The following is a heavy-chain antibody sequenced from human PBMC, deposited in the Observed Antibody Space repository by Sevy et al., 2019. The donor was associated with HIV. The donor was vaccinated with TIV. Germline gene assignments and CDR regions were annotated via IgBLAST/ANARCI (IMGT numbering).Heavy chain of an antibody. V-gene: IGHV3-21*01. Sequence: GGSLRLSCAASGFTFSSYSMNWVRQAPGEGLGWVSSISSSSSYIYYADSVKGRFTISRENAKNSLYLQMNSLRAEDTAVYYCARVGHYGGNAFDYWGQGTLVTVSS. CDR2: ISSSSSYI. CDR1: GFTFSSYS. D-gene: IGHD4-17*01. CDR3: ARVGHYGGNAFDY. J-gene: IGHJ4*02.